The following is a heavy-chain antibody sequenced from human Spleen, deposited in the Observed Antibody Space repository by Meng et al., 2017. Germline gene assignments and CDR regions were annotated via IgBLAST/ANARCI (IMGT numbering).Heavy chain of an antibody. V-gene: IGHV3-30*01. Sequence: LSLTCAASGFTFSSYAMHWVRQAPGKGLEWVAVISYDGSNKYYADSVKGRFTISRDNSKNTLYLQMNSLRAEDTAVYYCARDLRVYYGSGSYDYWGQGTLVTVSS. CDR3: ARDLRVYYGSGSYDY. J-gene: IGHJ4*02. D-gene: IGHD3-10*01. CDR2: ISYDGSNK. CDR1: GFTFSSYA.